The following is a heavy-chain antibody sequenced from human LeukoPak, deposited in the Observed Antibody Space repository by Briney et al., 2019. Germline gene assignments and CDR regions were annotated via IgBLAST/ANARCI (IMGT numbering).Heavy chain of an antibody. J-gene: IGHJ5*02. CDR1: GFTFSGSA. V-gene: IGHV3-73*01. CDR3: TRMPMIDP. D-gene: IGHD3-22*01. Sequence: PGGSLRLSCAASGFTFSGSAMHWVRQASGKGLEWVGRIRSKANSYATAYAASVKGRFTISRDDSKNTAYLQMNSLKIEDTAVYYCTRMPMIDPWGQGALVTVSS. CDR2: IRSKANSYAT.